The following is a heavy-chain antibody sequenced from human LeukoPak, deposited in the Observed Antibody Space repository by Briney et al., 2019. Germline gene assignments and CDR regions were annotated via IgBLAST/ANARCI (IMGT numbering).Heavy chain of an antibody. J-gene: IGHJ4*02. CDR3: ARDDSDPDY. D-gene: IGHD2-21*02. CDR1: GFTFSSYW. Sequence: PGGSLRLSCAASGFTFSSYWLSWVRQAPGKGLEWVANIKQDGSEKYYADSVKARFTISRDNAKNSLYLQMNSLRVEDTAVYYCARDDSDPDYWGQGTLVTVSS. V-gene: IGHV3-7*01. CDR2: IKQDGSEK.